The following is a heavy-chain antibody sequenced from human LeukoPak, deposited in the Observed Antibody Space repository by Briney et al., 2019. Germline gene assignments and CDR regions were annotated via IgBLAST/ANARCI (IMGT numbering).Heavy chain of an antibody. CDR1: GFTFSNVW. CDR2: INQDSSEK. J-gene: IGHJ4*02. Sequence: PRRSLRLSCAVSGFTFSNVWMSCVSQPPAKGLEWVANINQDSSEKYYVDSVKGRFTISRDKAKNSLYLQLNPLRPEETAVYYCVQGRGDNWGQGDLVTVSS. CDR3: VQGRGDN. V-gene: IGHV3-7*01. D-gene: IGHD1-26*01.